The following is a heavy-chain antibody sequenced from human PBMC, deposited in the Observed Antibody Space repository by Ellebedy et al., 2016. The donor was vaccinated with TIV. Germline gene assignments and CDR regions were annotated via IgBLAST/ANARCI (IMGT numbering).Heavy chain of an antibody. J-gene: IGHJ3*02. Sequence: MPSETLSLTCTVSGGSISSSSYYWGWIRQPPGKGLEWIGSIYYSGSTYYNPSLKSRVTISVDTSKNQFSLKLSSVTAADTAVYYCASTYDIQAYDAFDIWGQGTMVTVSS. CDR2: IYYSGST. V-gene: IGHV4-39*01. CDR3: ASTYDIQAYDAFDI. CDR1: GGSISSSSYY. D-gene: IGHD3-9*01.